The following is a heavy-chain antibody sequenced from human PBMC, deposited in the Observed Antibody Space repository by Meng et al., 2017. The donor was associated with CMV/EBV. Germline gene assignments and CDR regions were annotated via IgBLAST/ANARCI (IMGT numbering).Heavy chain of an antibody. CDR1: GGSISSYY. CDR2: IYYSGST. J-gene: IGHJ3*02. Sequence: AGSLRLSCTVSGGSISSYYWSWIRQPPGKGLEWIGYIYYSGSTNYNPSLKSRVTISVDTSKNQFSLKLSSVTAADTAVYYCARDMDDAFDIWGQGTMVTVSS. V-gene: IGHV4-59*01. CDR3: ARDMDDAFDI.